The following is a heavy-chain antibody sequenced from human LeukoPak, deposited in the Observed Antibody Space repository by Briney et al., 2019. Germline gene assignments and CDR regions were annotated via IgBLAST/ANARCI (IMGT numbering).Heavy chain of an antibody. J-gene: IGHJ6*02. CDR3: AREYIAAGGSVTYYYGMDV. CDR1: GFTFRYYA. Sequence: GGSLRLSCTASGFTFRYYAMTWVRQAPGKGLEWVSGINPSGLNTYYADSVKGRFTISRDNSKNTLYLQMNSLRAEDTAVYYCAREYIAAGGSVTYYYGMDVWGQGTTVTVSS. D-gene: IGHD6-13*01. V-gene: IGHV3-23*01. CDR2: INPSGLNT.